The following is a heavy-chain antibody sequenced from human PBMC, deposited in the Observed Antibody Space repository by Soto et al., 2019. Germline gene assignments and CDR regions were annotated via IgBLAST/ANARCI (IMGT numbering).Heavy chain of an antibody. D-gene: IGHD5-18*01. V-gene: IGHV3-30*03. CDR2: ISYDGGLQ. CDR1: GFTFSSYG. J-gene: IGHJ4*02. CDR3: VSDRGYGHASVPYS. Sequence: QAQLVESGGGVVQPGRSLRLSCAASGFTFSSYGMHWVRQAPGTGLEWVAVISYDGGLQHYADSVKGRFTISRDNSKNMVLLQMNSLRPEDTAVYYCVSDRGYGHASVPYSWGQGTQVSVYS.